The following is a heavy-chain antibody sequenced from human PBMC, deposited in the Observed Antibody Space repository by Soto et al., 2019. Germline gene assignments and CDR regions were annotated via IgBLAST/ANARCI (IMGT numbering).Heavy chain of an antibody. D-gene: IGHD3-10*01. Sequence: SEPLSLTCTVSGGSISSHYWSWIRQPPGKGLEWIGYIYYSGSTNYNPSLKSRVTISVDTSKNQFSLKLSSVTAADTAVYYCARASGDYFDYWGQGTLVTVSS. CDR1: GGSISSHY. CDR3: ARASGDYFDY. V-gene: IGHV4-59*11. CDR2: IYYSGST. J-gene: IGHJ4*02.